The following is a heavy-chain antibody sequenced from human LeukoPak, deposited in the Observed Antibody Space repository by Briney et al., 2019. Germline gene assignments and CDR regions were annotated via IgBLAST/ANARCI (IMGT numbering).Heavy chain of an antibody. J-gene: IGHJ4*02. V-gene: IGHV4-38-2*01. CDR1: GYSIRSGYY. D-gene: IGHD1-26*01. CDR3: AGSGSYSRYFDY. Sequence: SETLSLTCALSGYSIRSGYYWCCIPQPPGKGLEWIGSIYHSGSTYYNPSLKSRVTISVDTSKNQFSLKLSSVTSADTAVYYCAGSGSYSRYFDYWGQGTLVTVSS. CDR2: IYHSGST.